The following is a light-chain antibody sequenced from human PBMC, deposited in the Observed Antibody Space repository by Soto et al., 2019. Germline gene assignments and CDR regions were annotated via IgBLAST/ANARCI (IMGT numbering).Light chain of an antibody. Sequence: DIQMTQSPSSVSASVGDRVTITCRASQGISIWLAWYQQRPGKAPKLLIYDASSLESGVPSRFSGSGSGTEFTLTISSLQPDDFATYYCQQYNSYSRALTFAGGTKVEIK. J-gene: IGKJ4*01. CDR2: DAS. CDR1: QGISIW. CDR3: QQYNSYSRALT. V-gene: IGKV1-5*01.